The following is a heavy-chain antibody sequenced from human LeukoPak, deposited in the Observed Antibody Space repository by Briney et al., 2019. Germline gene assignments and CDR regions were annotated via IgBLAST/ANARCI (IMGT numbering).Heavy chain of an antibody. V-gene: IGHV1-8*01. CDR2: MNPNSGNT. CDR1: GYTFTSYD. Sequence: RASVKVSCKASGYTFTSYDVNWVRQATGQGLEWMGWMNPNSGNTGYAQKFQGRVTMTRNTSISTAYMELSSLRSEDTAVYYCARGRGSSKKYWFDPWGQGTLVTVSS. CDR3: ARGRGSSKKYWFDP. J-gene: IGHJ5*02. D-gene: IGHD3-10*01.